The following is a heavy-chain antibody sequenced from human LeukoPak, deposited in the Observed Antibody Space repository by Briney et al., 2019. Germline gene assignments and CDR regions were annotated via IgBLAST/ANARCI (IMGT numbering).Heavy chain of an antibody. J-gene: IGHJ4*02. CDR3: ASMSGHYPSYYFDY. V-gene: IGHV1-18*01. D-gene: IGHD3-3*01. Sequence: ASVKVSCKASGYTFISYGITWVRQAPGQGLEWLGWISAYNGNIDYAQKLQGRVTLTTDTSTSTAYMEVRSLRSDDTAVYYCASMSGHYPSYYFDYWGQGTLVTVSS. CDR2: ISAYNGNI. CDR1: GYTFISYG.